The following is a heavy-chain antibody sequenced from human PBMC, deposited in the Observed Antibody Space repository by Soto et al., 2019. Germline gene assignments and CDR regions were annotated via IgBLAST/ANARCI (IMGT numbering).Heavy chain of an antibody. CDR3: AMIVVVAFDY. J-gene: IGHJ4*02. D-gene: IGHD3-22*01. CDR1: GFTFSSYA. Sequence: PGGSLRLSCAASGFTFSSYAMHWVRQAPGKGLEWVAAISYDGSNKYYADSVKGRFTISRDNSKNTLYLQMNSLRAEDTAVYYCAMIVVVAFDYWGQGTLVTVSS. CDR2: ISYDGSNK. V-gene: IGHV3-30-3*01.